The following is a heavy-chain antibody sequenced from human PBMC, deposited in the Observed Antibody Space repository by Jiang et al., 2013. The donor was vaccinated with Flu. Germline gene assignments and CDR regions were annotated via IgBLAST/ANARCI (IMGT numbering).Heavy chain of an antibody. CDR1: GDSISSSSDY. J-gene: IGHJ4*02. V-gene: IGHV4-39*07. CDR2: ISYSGST. Sequence: LLKPSETLSLTCTVSGDSISSSSDYWGWIRQPPGKGLEWIASISYSGSTYYNPSLKSRVTISVDTSKSQFSLKLSSVTAADTAVYYCARRDITGTTGEDCWGQGTLVTVSS. CDR3: ARRDITGTTGEDC. D-gene: IGHD1-20*01.